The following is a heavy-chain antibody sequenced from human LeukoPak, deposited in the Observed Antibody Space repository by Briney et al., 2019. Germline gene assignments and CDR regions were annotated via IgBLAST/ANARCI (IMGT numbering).Heavy chain of an antibody. CDR3: ARGRYSSSWYVSWFDP. D-gene: IGHD6-13*01. CDR1: GYTFTSYD. CDR2: MNPNSGNT. Sequence: ASVKVSCKASGYTFTSYDINWVRQATGQGLEWMGWMNPNSGNTGYAQKFQGRVTMTRNTSISTAYMELSSLGSEDTAVYYCARGRYSSSWYVSWFDPWGQGTLVTVSS. J-gene: IGHJ5*02. V-gene: IGHV1-8*01.